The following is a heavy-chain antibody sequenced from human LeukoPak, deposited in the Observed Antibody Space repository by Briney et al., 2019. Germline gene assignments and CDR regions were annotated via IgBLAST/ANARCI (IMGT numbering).Heavy chain of an antibody. V-gene: IGHV4-31*03. J-gene: IGHJ5*02. CDR1: GGSISSGGYY. D-gene: IGHD3-22*01. CDR2: IYYSGST. Sequence: SQTLSLTCTVSGGSISSGGYYWSWIRQHPGKGLEWIGYIYYSGSTYYNPSLKSRVTISVDTSKNQFSLKLSSVTAADTAVYYCAGSYYDSHWGWFDPWGREPWSPSPQ. CDR3: AGSYYDSHWGWFDP.